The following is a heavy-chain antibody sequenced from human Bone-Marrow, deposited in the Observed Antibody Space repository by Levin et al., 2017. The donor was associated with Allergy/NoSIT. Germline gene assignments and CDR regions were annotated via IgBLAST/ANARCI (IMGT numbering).Heavy chain of an antibody. CDR1: GYSFPDFW. Sequence: NAGGSLRLSCKGFGYSFPDFWIAWVRQKPGKGLEWMGIIYPGDSDSRVSPSFQGQVTISADKSINTAYLQWSGLKASDTAMYYCARLGRGYGSGHLLDYWGQGTLVTVSS. CDR3: ARLGRGYGSGHLLDY. CDR2: IYPGDSDS. V-gene: IGHV5-51*01. J-gene: IGHJ4*02. D-gene: IGHD5-18*01.